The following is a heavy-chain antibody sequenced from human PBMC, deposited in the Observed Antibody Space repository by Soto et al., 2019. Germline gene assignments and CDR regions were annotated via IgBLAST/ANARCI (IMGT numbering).Heavy chain of an antibody. CDR3: ARDLGAYYYGSGNYRDAFDI. CDR1: GYIFTTYG. J-gene: IGHJ3*02. V-gene: IGHV1-18*01. Sequence: QVQLVQSGAEVKTPGASVKVSCKASGYIFTTYGISWVRQAPGQGLEWMGWISVYNGDTNYAQKFQGRVTMTTDTSXXTXHXGLRSLRSDDTAVYYCARDLGAYYYGSGNYRDAFDIWGQGTMVTVSS. CDR2: ISVYNGDT. D-gene: IGHD3-10*01.